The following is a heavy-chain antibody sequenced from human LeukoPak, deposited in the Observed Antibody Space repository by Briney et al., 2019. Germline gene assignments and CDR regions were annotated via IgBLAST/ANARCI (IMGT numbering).Heavy chain of an antibody. V-gene: IGHV3-23*01. D-gene: IGHD3-9*01. J-gene: IGHJ4*02. CDR1: GFTFSSYA. Sequence: GASLRLSCAASGFTFSSYAMSRVRQAPGKGLEWVSAISGSGGSTYYADSVKGRFTISRDNSKNTLYLQMNSLRAEDTAVYYCAKDQQVLRYFDWSMGDYFDYWGQGTLVTVSS. CDR3: AKDQQVLRYFDWSMGDYFDY. CDR2: ISGSGGST.